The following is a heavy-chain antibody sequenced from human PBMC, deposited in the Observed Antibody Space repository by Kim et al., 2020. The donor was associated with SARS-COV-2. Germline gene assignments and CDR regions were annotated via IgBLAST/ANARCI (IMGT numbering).Heavy chain of an antibody. Sequence: GGSLRLSCAASGFTFSSYSMNWVRQAPGKGLEWVSSISSSSSYIYYADSVKGRFTISRDNAKNSLYLQMNSLRAEDTAVYYCASEEGGYSYGSFDYWGQGTLVTVSS. CDR2: ISSSSSYI. CDR3: ASEEGGYSYGSFDY. D-gene: IGHD5-18*01. CDR1: GFTFSSYS. J-gene: IGHJ4*02. V-gene: IGHV3-21*01.